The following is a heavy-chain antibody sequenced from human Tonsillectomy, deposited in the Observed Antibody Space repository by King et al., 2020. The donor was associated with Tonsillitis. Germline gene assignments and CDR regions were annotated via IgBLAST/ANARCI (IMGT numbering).Heavy chain of an antibody. D-gene: IGHD3-22*01. Sequence: VQLQQWGAGLLKPSETLSLTCAVYGESFSDYYWTWIRQPPGKGLEWIGEINHSGSTNYNPSLKSRVTISVDTSKNQFSLKLSSVTAADTAVYYCARGSDYYLIDYWGQGTLVTVSS. CDR2: INHSGST. CDR3: ARGSDYYLIDY. V-gene: IGHV4-34*01. J-gene: IGHJ4*02. CDR1: GESFSDYY.